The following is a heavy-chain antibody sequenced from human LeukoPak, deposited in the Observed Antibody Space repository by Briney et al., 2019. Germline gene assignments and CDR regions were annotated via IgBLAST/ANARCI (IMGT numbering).Heavy chain of an antibody. CDR2: SHYTGST. V-gene: IGHV4-59*01. CDR3: ASGYCGGACQLGGLDM. J-gene: IGHJ3*02. Sequence: SETLSLTCTVSGGSISSYYWSWLRQPPGKGLEYIGYSHYTGSTKYNPSLKSRVTISLDTSGNQFSLKLSSVTAADTAVYYCASGYCGGACQLGGLDMWGQGTMVTVSS. D-gene: IGHD2-21*02. CDR1: GGSISSYY.